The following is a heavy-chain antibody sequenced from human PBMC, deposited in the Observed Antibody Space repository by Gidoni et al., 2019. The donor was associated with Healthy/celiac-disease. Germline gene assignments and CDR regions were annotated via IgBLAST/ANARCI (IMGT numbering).Heavy chain of an antibody. Sequence: QLQLQESGPGLVKPSETLSLTCTVSGGSIRSSRYYWGWIRQPPGKGLEWIGSIYYSGSTYYNPSLKSRVTISVDTSKNQFSLKLSSVTAADTAVYYCARLYYDFWSGYYGDKNYGMDVWGQGTTVTVSS. J-gene: IGHJ6*02. D-gene: IGHD3-3*01. CDR2: IYYSGST. CDR1: GGSIRSSRYY. CDR3: ARLYYDFWSGYYGDKNYGMDV. V-gene: IGHV4-39*01.